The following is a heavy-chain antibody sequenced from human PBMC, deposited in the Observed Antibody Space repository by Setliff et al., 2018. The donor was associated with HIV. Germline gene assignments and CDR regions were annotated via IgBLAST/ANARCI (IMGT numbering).Heavy chain of an antibody. CDR1: GYTLTELS. D-gene: IGHD3-16*01. J-gene: IGHJ4*02. CDR2: FDPEDGET. CDR3: ARGWIYYDFKGNSRYWGYLDQ. Sequence: ASVKVSCKVSGYTLTELSMHWVRQAPGKGLEWMGGFDPEDGETIYAQKFQGRVTMTEDTSTDTAYMELSSLRSDDTAVYYCARGWIYYDFKGNSRYWGYLDQWGQGTLVTVSS. V-gene: IGHV1-24*01.